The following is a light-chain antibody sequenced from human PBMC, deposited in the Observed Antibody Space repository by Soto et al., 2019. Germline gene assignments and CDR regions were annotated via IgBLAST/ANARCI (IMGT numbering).Light chain of an antibody. CDR1: QSVLYTSNNKNY. CDR2: WAS. J-gene: IGKJ1*01. Sequence: DLVMTQSPDSLPVSLGERATINCXSSQSVLYTSNNKNYLAWYQQKPGQSPKLLIYWASTRESGVPDRFSGSGSGTDFTLTISSLQAEDVAVYYCQQYYSNPRTFGQGTKVDI. V-gene: IGKV4-1*01. CDR3: QQYYSNPRT.